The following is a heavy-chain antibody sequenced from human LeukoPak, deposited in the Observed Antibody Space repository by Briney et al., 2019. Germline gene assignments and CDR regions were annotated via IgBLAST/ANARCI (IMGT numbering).Heavy chain of an antibody. CDR2: IRSDGSNK. J-gene: IGHJ4*02. CDR1: GFSFSSYG. V-gene: IGHV3-30*02. D-gene: IGHD2-15*01. Sequence: PGGSLRLSCAGSGFSFSSYGMHWVRQAPGKGLECMAFIRSDGSNKYYADSVKGRFTISRDNSKNTLYLQMNSLRAEDTAVYYCARDPRCSGGSCYSVGFDYWGQGTLVTVSS. CDR3: ARDPRCSGGSCYSVGFDY.